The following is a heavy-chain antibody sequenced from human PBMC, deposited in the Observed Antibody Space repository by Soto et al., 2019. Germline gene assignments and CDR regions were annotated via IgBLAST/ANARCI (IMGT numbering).Heavy chain of an antibody. CDR2: IYYSGST. CDR1: GGSISSGDYY. CDR3: ARHRALRGTMVRGVTAWIDY. V-gene: IGHV4-39*01. D-gene: IGHD3-10*01. J-gene: IGHJ4*02. Sequence: SETLSLTCTVSGGSISSGDYYWSWIRQHPGKGLEWIGSIYYSGSTYYNPSPRSRVTISVDTSKNQFSLKLSSVTAADTAVYYCARHRALRGTMVRGVTAWIDYWGQGTLVT.